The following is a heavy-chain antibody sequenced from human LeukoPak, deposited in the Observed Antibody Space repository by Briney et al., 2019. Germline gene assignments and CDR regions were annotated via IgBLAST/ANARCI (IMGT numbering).Heavy chain of an antibody. Sequence: GVSLRLSCAASGFTFSSYSMNWVRQAPGKGLEWVSCISNTNSYIYYADSVKGRFTISRDNAKNSLYLQMSSLRAEDTAVYYCARDAFDVWRQGTMVTV. CDR3: ARDAFDV. CDR1: GFTFSSYS. J-gene: IGHJ3*01. V-gene: IGHV3-21*01. CDR2: ISNTNSYI.